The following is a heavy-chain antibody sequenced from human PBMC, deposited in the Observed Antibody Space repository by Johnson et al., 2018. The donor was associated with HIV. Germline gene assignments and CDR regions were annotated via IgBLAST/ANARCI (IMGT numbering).Heavy chain of an antibody. CDR2: ISWNSGSI. D-gene: IGHD3-10*01. CDR3: AKDIKDLAGAFDI. Sequence: VESGGGLVQPGRSLRLSCAASGFTFDDYAMHWVRQAPGKGLEWVSGISWNSGSIGYADSVKGRFTISRDNAKNSLYLLIDSLRTEDTALYYCAKDIKDLAGAFDIWGQGTMVTVSS. CDR1: GFTFDDYA. V-gene: IGHV3-9*01. J-gene: IGHJ3*02.